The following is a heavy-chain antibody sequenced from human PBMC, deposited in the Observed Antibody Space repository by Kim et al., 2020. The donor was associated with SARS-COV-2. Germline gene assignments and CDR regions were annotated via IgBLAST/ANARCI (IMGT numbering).Heavy chain of an antibody. D-gene: IGHD5-18*01. CDR1: GGSISSYY. CDR3: ASALDTAMVTDY. Sequence: SETLSLTCTVSGGSISSYYWSWIRQPPGKGLEWIGYIYYSGSTNYNPSLKSRVTISVDTSKNQFSLKLSSVTAADTAVYYCASALDTAMVTDYWGQGTLVTVSS. V-gene: IGHV4-59*01. J-gene: IGHJ4*02. CDR2: IYYSGST.